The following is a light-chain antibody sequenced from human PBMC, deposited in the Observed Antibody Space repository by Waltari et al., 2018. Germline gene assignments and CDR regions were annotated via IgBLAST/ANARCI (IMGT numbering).Light chain of an antibody. Sequence: QSDLTQSASDSGSPGQSITTACTGTSREVGEYDLDSCYQQLPGRAPTLILFGVAKRPSGISDRFSGSKSGNTASLTISGLQSEDEAHYYCSSYTQSRTRVFGGGTKLTVL. V-gene: IGLV2-23*02. CDR2: GVA. J-gene: IGLJ3*02. CDR1: SREVGEYDL. CDR3: SSYTQSRTRV.